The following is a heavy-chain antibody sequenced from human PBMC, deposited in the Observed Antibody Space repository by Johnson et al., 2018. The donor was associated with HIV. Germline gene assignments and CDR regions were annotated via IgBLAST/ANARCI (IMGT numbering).Heavy chain of an antibody. V-gene: IGHV3-30*03. J-gene: IGHJ3*02. CDR1: GFSLGSFG. CDR2: ISYDGSNK. Sequence: QVQLVESGGGVVQPGRSLRLSCAASGFSLGSFGMHWVRQAPGKGLEWVAVISYDGSNKYYADSVKGRFTISRDDSKNTVYLQMNSLKTEDTAIYYCTTVAAFGAFDIWGQGTMVTVSS. CDR3: TTVAAFGAFDI. D-gene: IGHD1-14*01.